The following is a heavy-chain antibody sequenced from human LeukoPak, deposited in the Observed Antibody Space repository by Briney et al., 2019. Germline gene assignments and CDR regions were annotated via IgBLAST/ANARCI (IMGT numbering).Heavy chain of an antibody. D-gene: IGHD6-13*01. Sequence: ASVKVSCKASGYTFTSYYMHWVRQAPGQGLEWMGIINPSGGSTSYAQKFQGRVTMTEDTSTDTAYMELSSLRSEDTAVYYCATVRAGYSTNEGIDYWGQGTLVTVSS. V-gene: IGHV1-46*01. CDR1: GYTFTSYY. J-gene: IGHJ4*02. CDR3: ATVRAGYSTNEGIDY. CDR2: INPSGGST.